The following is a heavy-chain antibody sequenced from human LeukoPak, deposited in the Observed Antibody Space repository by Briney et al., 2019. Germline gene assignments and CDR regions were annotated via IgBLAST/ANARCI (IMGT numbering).Heavy chain of an antibody. D-gene: IGHD6-13*01. CDR1: GFSFSSSN. CDR3: AKEGRSTTPGH. Sequence: GGSLRLYCAASGFSFSSSNMDWVRQAPGKGLEWVSSITSSGSAIYYTDSVRGRFTISRDNTKNSLYLQMSSLRVEDTAVYFCAKEGRSTTPGHWGQGTLVTVSS. J-gene: IGHJ4*02. V-gene: IGHV3-21*01. CDR2: ITSSGSAI.